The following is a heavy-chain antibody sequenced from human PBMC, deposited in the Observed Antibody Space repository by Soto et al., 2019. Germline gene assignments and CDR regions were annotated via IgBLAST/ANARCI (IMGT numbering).Heavy chain of an antibody. CDR1: GFTFDDYT. J-gene: IGHJ6*02. D-gene: IGHD5-18*01. CDR2: ISWDGGST. Sequence: GESLKISCAASGFTFDDYTMHWVRQAPGKGLEWVSLISWDGGSTYYADSVKGRFTISRDNSKNSLYLQMNSLRTEDTALYYCAKDFSGYGYRVNYYGMDVWGQGTTVTVSS. CDR3: AKDFSGYGYRVNYYGMDV. V-gene: IGHV3-43*01.